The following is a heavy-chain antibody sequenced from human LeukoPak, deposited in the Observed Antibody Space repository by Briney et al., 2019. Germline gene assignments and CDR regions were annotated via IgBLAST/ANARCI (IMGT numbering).Heavy chain of an antibody. CDR3: AKKTEYSSSSGYFDY. Sequence: GGSLRLSCAASGFTFSSYAMSWVRQAPGKGLEWVSAISGSGGSTYYADSVKGRFTISRDNSKNTLYLQMNSLRAEDAAVYYCAKKTEYSSSSGYFDYWGQGTLVTVSS. CDR1: GFTFSSYA. D-gene: IGHD6-6*01. V-gene: IGHV3-23*01. CDR2: ISGSGGST. J-gene: IGHJ4*02.